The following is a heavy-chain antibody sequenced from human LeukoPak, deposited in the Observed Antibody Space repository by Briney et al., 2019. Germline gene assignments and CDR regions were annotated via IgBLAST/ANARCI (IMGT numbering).Heavy chain of an antibody. CDR1: GGTFSSYA. D-gene: IGHD3-9*01. V-gene: IGHV1-18*01. J-gene: IGHJ6*03. Sequence: ASVKVSCKASGGTFSSYAISWVRQAPGQGLEWMGWISAYNGNTNYAQKLQGRVTMTTDTSTSTAYMELRSLRSDDTAVYYCARDILTDYYMDVWGKGTTVTVSS. CDR3: ARDILTDYYMDV. CDR2: ISAYNGNT.